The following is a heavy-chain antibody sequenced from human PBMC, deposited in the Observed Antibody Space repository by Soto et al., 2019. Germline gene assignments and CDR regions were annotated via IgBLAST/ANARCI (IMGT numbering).Heavy chain of an antibody. CDR3: APWDYYDSSAPYLGYFHH. Sequence: QLQLQESGPGLVKPSETLSLTCTVSGGSISSSSYYWGWIRQPPGKGLEWIGSIYYSGSTYYNPSLKSRVTISVDTSKNQFALTLSSVTAADTAVYYFAPWDYYDSSAPYLGYFHHWGQGTLVTVSS. V-gene: IGHV4-39*01. D-gene: IGHD3-22*01. CDR2: IYYSGST. J-gene: IGHJ1*01. CDR1: GGSISSSSYY.